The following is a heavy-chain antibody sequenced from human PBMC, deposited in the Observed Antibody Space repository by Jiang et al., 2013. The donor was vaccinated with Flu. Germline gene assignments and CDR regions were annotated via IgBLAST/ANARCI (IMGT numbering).Heavy chain of an antibody. V-gene: IGHV4-4*02. D-gene: IGHD3-3*01. CDR3: VSGRPVLRFLEWLPRGGAFDI. Sequence: KPSGTLSLTCAVSGGSISSSNWWSWVRQPPGKGLEWIGEIYHSGSTNYNPSLKSRVTISVDKSKNQFSLKLSSVTAADTAVYYCVSGRPVLRFLEWLPRGGAFDIWGQGTMVTVSS. CDR1: GGSISSSNW. J-gene: IGHJ3*02. CDR2: IYHSGST.